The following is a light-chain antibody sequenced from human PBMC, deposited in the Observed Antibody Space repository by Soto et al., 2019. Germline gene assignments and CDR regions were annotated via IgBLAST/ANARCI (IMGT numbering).Light chain of an antibody. Sequence: EIVMTQSPATLSVSPGERATLSCRASQSVSSNLAWYQQKPGQAPRLLIYGASTRATGIPAMFSGSRTGTEVTLTISSLQAEDFAVYYCQQYTNWPLTFGGGTKVEIK. J-gene: IGKJ4*01. V-gene: IGKV3-15*01. CDR2: GAS. CDR3: QQYTNWPLT. CDR1: QSVSSN.